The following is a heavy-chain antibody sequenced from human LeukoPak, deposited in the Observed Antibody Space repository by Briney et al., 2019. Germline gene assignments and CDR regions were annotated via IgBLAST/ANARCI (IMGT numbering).Heavy chain of an antibody. CDR3: ARGATYDY. V-gene: IGHV3-30*04. CDR2: ISYDGSNK. D-gene: IGHD1-26*01. Sequence: GGSLRLSCAASGFIFNSYAMHWVRQSPGKGLEWVAVISYDGSNKDHAGSVKGRVTISRDNSKNTLYLQMNSLRVEDTAVYYCARGATYDYWGQGTLVTVSS. CDR1: GFIFNSYA. J-gene: IGHJ4*02.